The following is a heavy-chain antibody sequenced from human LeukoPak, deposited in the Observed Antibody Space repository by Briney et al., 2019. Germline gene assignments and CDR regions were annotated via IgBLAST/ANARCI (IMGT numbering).Heavy chain of an antibody. CDR2: IYYSGST. V-gene: IGHV4-59*08. CDR3: ARGGDWFDP. CDR1: GGSISSYY. Sequence: MASETLSLTCTVSGGSISSYYWSWIRQPPGRGLERIGYIYYSGSTNYNPSLKSRVTISVDTSKNQFSLKLSSVTAADTAVYYCARGGDWFDPWGQGTLVTVSS. J-gene: IGHJ5*02.